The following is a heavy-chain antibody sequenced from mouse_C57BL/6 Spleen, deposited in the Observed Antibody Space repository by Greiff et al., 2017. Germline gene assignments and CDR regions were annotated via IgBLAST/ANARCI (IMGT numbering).Heavy chain of an antibody. J-gene: IGHJ1*03. CDR2: FYPGSGSI. CDR1: GYTFTEYT. Sequence: QVHVKQSGAELVKPGASVKLSCKASGYTFTEYTIHWVKQRSGQGLEWIGWFYPGSGSIKYNEKFKDKATLTADKSSSTVYMELSRLTSEDSAVYFCARHAYYYGSGGWYFDVWGTGTTVTVSS. D-gene: IGHD1-1*01. CDR3: ARHAYYYGSGGWYFDV. V-gene: IGHV1-62-2*01.